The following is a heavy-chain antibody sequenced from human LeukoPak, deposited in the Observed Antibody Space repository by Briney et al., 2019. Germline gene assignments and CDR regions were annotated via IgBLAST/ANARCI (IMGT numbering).Heavy chain of an antibody. CDR3: ARDTSGSSRGDFDY. CDR1: GGSISSSSYY. V-gene: IGHV4-39*07. CDR2: IYYSGST. J-gene: IGHJ4*02. D-gene: IGHD6-13*01. Sequence: PSETLSLTCTVSGGSISSSSYYWGWIRQPPGKGLEWIGSIYYSGSTYYNPSLKSRVTISVDTSKNQFSLKLSSVTAADTAVYYCARDTSGSSRGDFDYWGQGTLVTVSS.